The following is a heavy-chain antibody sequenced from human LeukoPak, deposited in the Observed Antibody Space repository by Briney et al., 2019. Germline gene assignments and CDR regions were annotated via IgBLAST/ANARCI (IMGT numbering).Heavy chain of an antibody. Sequence: PSQTMCLTGPGAGGTISRHWWSWIRKPPGKGLEGIAYIDYSGSTNYNPSLKSRLTISLDASNNQFSLKLSSVTAADTALYYCARDRRRDRLHAFDIWGQGTMVTVSS. CDR1: GGTISRHW. J-gene: IGHJ3*02. V-gene: IGHV4-59*11. D-gene: IGHD1-26*01. CDR2: IDYSGST. CDR3: ARDRRRDRLHAFDI.